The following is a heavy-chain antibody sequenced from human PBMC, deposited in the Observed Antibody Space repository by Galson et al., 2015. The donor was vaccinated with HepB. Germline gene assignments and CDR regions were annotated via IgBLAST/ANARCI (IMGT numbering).Heavy chain of an antibody. D-gene: IGHD3-16*01. CDR3: ASSRYDSVWGSYVDY. J-gene: IGHJ4*02. Sequence: SLRLSCAASGFTFSSYSMNWVRQAPGKGLEWISSISRSSTYIYYADSVKDRFTISRDNAKNSLFLQMNSLRAEDTAVYYCASSRYDSVWGSYVDYWGQGTLVTVSS. V-gene: IGHV3-21*01. CDR1: GFTFSSYS. CDR2: ISRSSTYI.